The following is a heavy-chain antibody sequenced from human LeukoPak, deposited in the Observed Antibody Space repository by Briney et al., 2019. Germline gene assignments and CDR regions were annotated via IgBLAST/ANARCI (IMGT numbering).Heavy chain of an antibody. J-gene: IGHJ4*02. D-gene: IGHD4-17*01. CDR2: INHSGST. Sequence: SETLSLTCAVYGGSFSGYYWSWIRQPPGKGLEWIGEINHSGSTNYNPSLKSRVTISVDTSKNQFSLKLSSVTAADTAVYYCARGSDYGDYSGKYYFDYWGQGTLVTVSS. V-gene: IGHV4-34*01. CDR3: ARGSDYGDYSGKYYFDY. CDR1: GGSFSGYY.